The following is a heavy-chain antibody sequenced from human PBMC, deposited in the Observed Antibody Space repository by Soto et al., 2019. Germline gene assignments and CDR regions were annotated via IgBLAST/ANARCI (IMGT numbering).Heavy chain of an antibody. J-gene: IGHJ4*02. Sequence: GGSLRLSCAASGFTFSSYAMSWVRQAPGKGLEWVSALSYDGAARYYADSVKGRFTISRDNSKNTLYVQMNSLRVEDTAVYYCAKIEGGSFTGYWGLGTLVTVSS. CDR3: AKIEGGSFTGY. D-gene: IGHD1-26*01. V-gene: IGHV3-23*01. CDR1: GFTFSSYA. CDR2: LSYDGAAR.